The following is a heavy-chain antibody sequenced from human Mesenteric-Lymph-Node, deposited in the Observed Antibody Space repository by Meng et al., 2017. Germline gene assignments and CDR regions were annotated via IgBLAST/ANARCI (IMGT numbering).Heavy chain of an antibody. CDR1: GGSVSSGGYY. CDR3: ARVSSGWDYFDY. CDR2: IYYSGST. D-gene: IGHD6-19*01. J-gene: IGHJ4*02. V-gene: IGHV4-31*03. Sequence: QWRLQESGPGLVKPSQTLSLTCTVSGGSVSSGGYYWTWIRQHPGKGLEWFGHIYYSGSTFYNPSLKRRVIISIDTSKNQFSLNLRSVTAADTAVYYCARVSSGWDYFDYWGQGTLVTVSS.